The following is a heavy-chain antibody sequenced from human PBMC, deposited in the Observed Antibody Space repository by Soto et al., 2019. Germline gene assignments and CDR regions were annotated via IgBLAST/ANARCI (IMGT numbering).Heavy chain of an antibody. Sequence: GGSLRLSCAASGFTFDDYTMHWVRQAPGKGLEWVSLISWDGGSTYYADSVKGRFTISRDNSKNSLYLQMNSLRTEDTALYYCAKDISIAAAGGYFDYWGQGTLVTVSS. CDR1: GFTFDDYT. D-gene: IGHD6-13*01. CDR3: AKDISIAAAGGYFDY. J-gene: IGHJ4*02. V-gene: IGHV3-43*01. CDR2: ISWDGGST.